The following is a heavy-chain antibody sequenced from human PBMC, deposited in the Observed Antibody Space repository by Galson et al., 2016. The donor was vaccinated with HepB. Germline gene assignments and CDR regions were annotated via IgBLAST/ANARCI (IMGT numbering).Heavy chain of an antibody. CDR3: VTERGGTGFDI. Sequence: SVKVSCKASGGTFNNYGINWLRQAPGQSLEWMGGIIPAYGLEDSAQSFQGRVTLTADESTSTAYLELRGLRSDDTAVYYCVTERGGTGFDIWGQGTLVAVSS. D-gene: IGHD1-14*01. V-gene: IGHV1-69*13. CDR2: IIPAYGLE. J-gene: IGHJ3*02. CDR1: GGTFNNYG.